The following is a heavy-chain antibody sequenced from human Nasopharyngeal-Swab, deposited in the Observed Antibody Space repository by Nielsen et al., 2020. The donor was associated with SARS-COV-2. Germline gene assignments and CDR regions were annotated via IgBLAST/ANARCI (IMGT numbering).Heavy chain of an antibody. CDR3: AKGPHHYYGSGSYYPAFDI. V-gene: IGHV3-23*03. D-gene: IGHD3-10*01. CDR2: IYSGGSST. J-gene: IGHJ3*02. Sequence: VRQAPGKGLEWVSVIYSGGSSTYYADSVKGRFTIPRDNSKNTLYLQMNSLRAEDTAVYYCAKGPHHYYGSGSYYPAFDIWGQGTMVTVSS.